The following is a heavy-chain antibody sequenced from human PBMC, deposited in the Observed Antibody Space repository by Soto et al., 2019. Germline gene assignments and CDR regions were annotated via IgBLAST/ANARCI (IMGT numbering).Heavy chain of an antibody. Sequence: SVKVSCKASGGTFSSYTITWVRQAPGQGLEWMGGITPMFGTPNYAQKFRGRVTITADESTTTAYMELSSLRSEDTAMYFCARDGTLYDSRAYYYLYWGQGTLVTVS. D-gene: IGHD3-22*01. CDR2: ITPMFGTP. V-gene: IGHV1-69*13. J-gene: IGHJ4*02. CDR3: ARDGTLYDSRAYYYLY. CDR1: GGTFSSYT.